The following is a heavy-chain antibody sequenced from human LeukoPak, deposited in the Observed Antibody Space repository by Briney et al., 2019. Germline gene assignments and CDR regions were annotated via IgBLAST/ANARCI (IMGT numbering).Heavy chain of an antibody. Sequence: SETLSLTCTVSGGSISSYYWSWIRQPPGKRLEWIGYIYYSGSTNYNPSLKSRVTISVDTSKNQFSLKLSSVTAADKAVYYCAREFGGGMDVWGQGTTVTVSS. CDR2: IYYSGST. CDR1: GGSISSYY. D-gene: IGHD3-10*01. J-gene: IGHJ6*02. V-gene: IGHV4-59*01. CDR3: AREFGGGMDV.